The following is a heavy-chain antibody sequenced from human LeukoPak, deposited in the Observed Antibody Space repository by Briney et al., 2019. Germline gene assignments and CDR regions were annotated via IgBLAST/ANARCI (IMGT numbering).Heavy chain of an antibody. CDR2: IYPGDSDT. CDR1: GYTFTTYW. V-gene: IGHV5-51*01. Sequence: GESLKISCKGSGYTFTTYWIGWVRQTPGKGLEWMGIIYPGDSDTTYSPSFQGQVTISVDKSISTASLQWSSLKASDTAMYYCARQGAGWGYWYFDLWGRGTLVTVSS. J-gene: IGHJ2*01. D-gene: IGHD6-19*01. CDR3: ARQGAGWGYWYFDL.